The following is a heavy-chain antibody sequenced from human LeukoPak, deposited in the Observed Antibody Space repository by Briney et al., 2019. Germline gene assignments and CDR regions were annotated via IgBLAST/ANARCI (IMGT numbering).Heavy chain of an antibody. CDR2: IHYSGSP. CDR1: GGSISSYY. J-gene: IGHJ4*02. D-gene: IGHD1-26*01. CDR3: ARHSVAYYNFDY. V-gene: IGHV4-59*08. Sequence: SETLSLTCTVSGGSISSYYWSWIRQPPGKGLEWIGYIHYSGSPNYNPSLKSRVTMSVDTSKNQFSLKLSSVTAADTAVYYCARHSVAYYNFDYWGQGTLVTVSS.